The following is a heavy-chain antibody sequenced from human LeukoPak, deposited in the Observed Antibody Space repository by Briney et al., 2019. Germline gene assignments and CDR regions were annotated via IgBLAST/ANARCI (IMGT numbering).Heavy chain of an antibody. CDR3: SGWLPSSF. D-gene: IGHD6-19*01. CDR2: IRSKAYGGTT. Sequence: GGSLRLSCTASGFTFGDYAMSWVRQAPGKGLEWVGFIRSKAYGGTTEYAASVKGRFTISRDDSKSIAYLQMNSLKTEDTAVYYCSGWLPSSFWGQGTLVTVSS. V-gene: IGHV3-49*04. J-gene: IGHJ4*02. CDR1: GFTFGDYA.